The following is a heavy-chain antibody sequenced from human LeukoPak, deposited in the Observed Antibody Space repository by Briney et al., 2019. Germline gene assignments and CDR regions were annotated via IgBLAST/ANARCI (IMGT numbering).Heavy chain of an antibody. CDR3: AKGGGSGSRPYNWFDP. CDR1: GFTFDDYA. Sequence: GGSLRLSCAASGFTFDDYAMHWVRQAPGKGLEWVSGISWNSGSIGYADSVKGRFTISRDNAKNSLYLQMNSLRAEDTAVYYCAKGGGSGSRPYNWFDPWGQGTLVTVSS. CDR2: ISWNSGSI. V-gene: IGHV3-9*01. D-gene: IGHD3-10*01. J-gene: IGHJ5*02.